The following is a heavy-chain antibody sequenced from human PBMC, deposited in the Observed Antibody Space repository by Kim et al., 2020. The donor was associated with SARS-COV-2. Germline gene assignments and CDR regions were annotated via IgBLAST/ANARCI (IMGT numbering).Heavy chain of an antibody. D-gene: IGHD2-21*02. CDR1: GGTFSSYA. V-gene: IGHV1-69*13. CDR2: IIPIFGTA. Sequence: SVKVSCKASGGTFSSYAISWVRQAPGQGLEWMGGIIPIFGTANYAQKFQGRVTITADESTSTAYMELSSLRSEDTAVYYCARSDCGGDCYYYYYYYGMDVWGPGTTVTVSS. CDR3: ARSDCGGDCYYYYYYYGMDV. J-gene: IGHJ6*02.